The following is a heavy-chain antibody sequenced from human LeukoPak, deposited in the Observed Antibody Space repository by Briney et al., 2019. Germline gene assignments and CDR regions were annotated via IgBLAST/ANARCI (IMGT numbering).Heavy chain of an antibody. CDR3: ARDPSYGGNIDR. V-gene: IGHV1-69*13. CDR2: IIPIFGTA. D-gene: IGHD4-23*01. J-gene: IGHJ5*02. CDR1: GGTFSSYA. Sequence: GASVKVSCKASGGTFSSYAISWVRQAPGQGLEWMGGIIPIFGTANYAQKFQGRVTITVDESTSTAYMELSSLRSEDTAVYYCARDPSYGGNIDRWGQGTLVTVSS.